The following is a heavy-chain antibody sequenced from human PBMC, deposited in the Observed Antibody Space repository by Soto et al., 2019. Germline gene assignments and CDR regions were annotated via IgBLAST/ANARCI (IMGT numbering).Heavy chain of an antibody. J-gene: IGHJ6*02. V-gene: IGHV1-18*01. CDR3: ARMADYDILTGYFRGHYGMDV. Sequence: GASVKVSCKASGCTFTSYVISWVRQAPGQGLEWMGWISAYNGNTNYAQKLQGRVTMTTDTSTSTAYMELRSLRSDDTAVYYCARMADYDILTGYFRGHYGMDVWGQGTTVTVSS. CDR2: ISAYNGNT. D-gene: IGHD3-9*01. CDR1: GCTFTSYV.